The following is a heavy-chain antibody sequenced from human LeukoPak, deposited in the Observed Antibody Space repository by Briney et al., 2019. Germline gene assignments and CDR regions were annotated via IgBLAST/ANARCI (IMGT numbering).Heavy chain of an antibody. Sequence: GGSLRLSCAASGFTFDDYAMYWVRQAPGKGLVWVSRINSDGSSTSYADSVKGRFTISRDNAKNTLYLQMNSLRAEDTAVYYCARNYGDYVVGAFDIWGQGTMVTVSS. D-gene: IGHD4-17*01. CDR1: GFTFDDYA. CDR2: INSDGSST. J-gene: IGHJ3*02. V-gene: IGHV3-74*01. CDR3: ARNYGDYVVGAFDI.